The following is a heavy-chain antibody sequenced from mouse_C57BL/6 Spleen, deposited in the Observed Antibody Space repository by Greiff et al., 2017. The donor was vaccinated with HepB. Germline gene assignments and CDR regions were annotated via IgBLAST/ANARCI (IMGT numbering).Heavy chain of an antibody. CDR2: INPSNGGT. D-gene: IGHD3-3*01. CDR3: ARKGLYYAMDY. CDR1: GYTFTSYW. J-gene: IGHJ4*01. Sequence: QVHVKQSGTELVKPGASVKLSCKASGYTFTSYWMHWVKQRPGQGLEWIGNINPSNGGTNYNEKFKSKATLTVDKSSSTAYMQLSSLTSEDSAVYYCARKGLYYAMDYWGQGTSVTVSS. V-gene: IGHV1-53*01.